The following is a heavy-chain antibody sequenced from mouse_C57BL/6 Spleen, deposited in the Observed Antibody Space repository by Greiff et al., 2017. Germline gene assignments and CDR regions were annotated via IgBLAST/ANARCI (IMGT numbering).Heavy chain of an antibody. CDR1: GYSITSGYY. V-gene: IGHV3-6*01. J-gene: IGHJ2*01. D-gene: IGHD1-1*01. CDR3: ARGDHYYGSSYSYYFDY. CDR2: ISYDGSN. Sequence: EVKLVESGPGLVKPSQSLSLTCSVTGYSITSGYYWNWIRQFPGNKLEWMGYISYDGSNNYNPSLKNRISITRDTSKNQFFLKLNSVTTEDTATYYCARGDHYYGSSYSYYFDYWGQGTTLTVSS.